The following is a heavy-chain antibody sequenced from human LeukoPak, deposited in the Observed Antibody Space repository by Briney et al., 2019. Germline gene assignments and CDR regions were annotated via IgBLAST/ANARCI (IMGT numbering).Heavy chain of an antibody. CDR2: IYTSGST. CDR1: GGSISSYY. V-gene: IGHV4-4*09. Sequence: SETLSLTCTVSGGSISSYYWSWIRQPPGKGLEWIGYIYTSGSTNYNPSLKSRVTISVDTYKNQFSLKLSSVTAADTAVYYCARLGYDFWSGYYPYYYYYYMDVWGKGTTVTVSS. CDR3: ARLGYDFWSGYYPYYYYYYMDV. J-gene: IGHJ6*03. D-gene: IGHD3-3*01.